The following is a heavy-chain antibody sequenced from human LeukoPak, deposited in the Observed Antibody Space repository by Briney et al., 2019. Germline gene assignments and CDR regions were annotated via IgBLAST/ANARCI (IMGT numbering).Heavy chain of an antibody. CDR2: ISYDGSNK. CDR3: AREVTPYY. V-gene: IGHV3-30*04. Sequence: GGSLRLSCAASGFTFSSYAMRWVRQAPGKGLEWVAVISYDGSNKYYADSVKGRFTISRDNAKNSLYLQMNSLRAEDTAVYYCAREVTPYYWGQGTLVTVSS. J-gene: IGHJ4*02. CDR1: GFTFSSYA. D-gene: IGHD2-21*02.